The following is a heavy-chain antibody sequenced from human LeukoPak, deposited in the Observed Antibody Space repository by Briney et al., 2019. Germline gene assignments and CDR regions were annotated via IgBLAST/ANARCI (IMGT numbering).Heavy chain of an antibody. D-gene: IGHD3-22*01. V-gene: IGHV1-3*01. J-gene: IGHJ4*02. CDR3: ARGPLYDSSGYYYAPPLYYFDY. CDR1: GYTFTIYA. Sequence: ASVNVSYKASGYTFTIYAMHCVRHAPGQRLEWMGWINAGNGNTKYSQKFQGRVTITRDTSASTAYMELSSLRSEDTAVYYCARGPLYDSSGYYYAPPLYYFDYWGQGTLVTVSS. CDR2: INAGNGNT.